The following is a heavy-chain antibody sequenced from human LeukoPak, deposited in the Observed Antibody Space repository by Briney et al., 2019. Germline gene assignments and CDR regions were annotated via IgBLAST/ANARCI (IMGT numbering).Heavy chain of an antibody. V-gene: IGHV3-48*03. CDR3: AELGITMIGGV. CDR2: ISSSGSTI. CDR1: GFTFSNFE. D-gene: IGHD3-10*02. Sequence: PGGSLRLSCAASGFTFSNFEMNWVRQAPGKGLEWVSYISSSGSTIYYADSVKGRFTISRDNAKNSLYLQMNSLRAEDTAVYYCAELGITMIGGVWGKGTTVTISS. J-gene: IGHJ6*04.